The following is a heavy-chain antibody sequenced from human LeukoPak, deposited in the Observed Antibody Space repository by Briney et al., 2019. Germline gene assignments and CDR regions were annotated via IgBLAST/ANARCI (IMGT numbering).Heavy chain of an antibody. Sequence: SETLSLTCTVSGGSISSGGYYWSWIRQHPGKGLEWIGYIYYSGSTYYNPSLKSRVTISVDTSKNQFSLKLSSVTAADTAVYYCAREGLYSYGPRGVDYWGQGTLVTVSS. V-gene: IGHV4-31*03. CDR1: GGSISSGGYY. CDR2: IYYSGST. D-gene: IGHD5-18*01. CDR3: AREGLYSYGPRGVDY. J-gene: IGHJ4*02.